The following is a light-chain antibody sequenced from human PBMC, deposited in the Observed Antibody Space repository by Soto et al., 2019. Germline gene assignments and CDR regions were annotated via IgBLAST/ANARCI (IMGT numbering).Light chain of an antibody. CDR2: DVS. CDR1: SSDVGGYNY. Sequence: QSALTQPRSLSGSPGQSVTISCTGTSSDVGGYNYVSWYQQHPGKAPKLMIYDVSKRPSGVPDRFSGSKSGNTASLTISGLQDEDEGDYYCCSYAGSYSFYVFGTGTQLTVL. CDR3: CSYAGSYSFYV. J-gene: IGLJ1*01. V-gene: IGLV2-11*01.